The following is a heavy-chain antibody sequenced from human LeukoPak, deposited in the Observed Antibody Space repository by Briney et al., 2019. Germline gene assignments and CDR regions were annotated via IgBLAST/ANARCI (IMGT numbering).Heavy chain of an antibody. D-gene: IGHD3-10*01. CDR1: GFTFSSYS. CDR2: ISSSSSYI. J-gene: IGHJ4*02. Sequence: PGGSLRLSCAASGFTFSSYSMNWVRQAPGKGLEWVSSISSSSSYIYYADSVKGRFTISRDNAKNSLYLQMNSLRAEDTAVYYCASKEWFGELPDYWGREPWSPSPQ. V-gene: IGHV3-21*01. CDR3: ASKEWFGELPDY.